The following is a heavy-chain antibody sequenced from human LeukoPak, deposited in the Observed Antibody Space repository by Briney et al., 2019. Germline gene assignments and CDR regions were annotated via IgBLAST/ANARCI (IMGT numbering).Heavy chain of an antibody. V-gene: IGHV1-2*02. Sequence: ASVKVSCKTSGYTFSGYYMNWVRQAPGQGLEWVGWINPNRGGTNSAQKFQGRVTMTRDTSISTAYMELSRLRSDDTAVYYCARDRVIVGPSDAFDIWGQGTMVTVSS. J-gene: IGHJ3*02. CDR1: GYTFSGYY. D-gene: IGHD3-22*01. CDR2: INPNRGGT. CDR3: ARDRVIVGPSDAFDI.